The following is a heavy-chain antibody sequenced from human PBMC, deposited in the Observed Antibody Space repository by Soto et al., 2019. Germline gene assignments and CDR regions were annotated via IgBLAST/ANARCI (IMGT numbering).Heavy chain of an antibody. CDR2: ISAYNGNT. CDR1: GYTFHRYA. Sequence: HVQLVQSGPEVKKPGASVKVSCKASGYTFHRYAFSWVRQAPGQGLEWMGWISAYNGNTNYAQKFQGRVTMTTDTSTSTAYMKLRSLRSDDTAVYYCARLYYYDTSGYYYVEDVWGQGTLVTVSS. J-gene: IGHJ4*02. D-gene: IGHD3-22*01. V-gene: IGHV1-18*01. CDR3: ARLYYYDTSGYYYVEDV.